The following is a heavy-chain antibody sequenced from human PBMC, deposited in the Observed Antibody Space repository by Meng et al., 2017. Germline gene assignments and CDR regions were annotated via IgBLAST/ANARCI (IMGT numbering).Heavy chain of an antibody. J-gene: IGHJ4*02. Sequence: ASVKVSCKPSGYTFTSYYIHWVRQAPGQGLEWMGHINPDTGYTLYAQKLQGRVSMTGDTTISTAYVELSGLRSDDTAVYYCVRDENISLGKLFGDYWGQGTLVTVSS. CDR3: VRDENISLGKLFGDY. CDR1: GYTFTSYY. D-gene: IGHD2-21*01. V-gene: IGHV1-2*06. CDR2: INPDTGYT.